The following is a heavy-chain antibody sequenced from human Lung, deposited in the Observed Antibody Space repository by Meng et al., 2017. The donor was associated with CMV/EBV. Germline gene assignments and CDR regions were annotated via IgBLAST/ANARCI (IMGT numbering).Heavy chain of an antibody. CDR2: INHSGST. Sequence: YYWSWLRQPPGKGLEWIGEINHSGSTNYNPSLKSRVTISVDTSKNQFSLKLSSVTAADTAVYYCARGPSYYYGSGSYYNAMYNWFDPWGQGTLVTVSS. CDR3: ARGPSYYYGSGSYYNAMYNWFDP. D-gene: IGHD3-10*01. J-gene: IGHJ5*02. CDR1: YY. V-gene: IGHV4-34*01.